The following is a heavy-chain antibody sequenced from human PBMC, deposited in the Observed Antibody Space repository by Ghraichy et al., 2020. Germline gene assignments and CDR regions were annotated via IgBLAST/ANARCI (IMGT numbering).Heavy chain of an antibody. D-gene: IGHD1-26*01. CDR3: AKKGIVEAPGNYFDY. J-gene: IGHJ4*02. CDR2: ISGSGGNT. Sequence: GGSLRLSCAASGFTFSSYAMSWVRQAPGKGLEWVSTISGSGGNTYYADSVKGRFTISRDNSKNTLYLQMNSLRAEDTAVYYCAKKGIVEAPGNYFDYWGQGTLVTVSS. V-gene: IGHV3-23*01. CDR1: GFTFSSYA.